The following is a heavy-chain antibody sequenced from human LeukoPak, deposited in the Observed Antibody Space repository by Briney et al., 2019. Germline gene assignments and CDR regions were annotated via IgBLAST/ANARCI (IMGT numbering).Heavy chain of an antibody. V-gene: IGHV3-72*01. D-gene: IGHD1-26*01. J-gene: IGHJ4*02. CDR2: IRNKANSYTT. Sequence: GGSLRLSCAASGSIFSDHYMDWVRQAPGKGLEWVGRIRNKANSYTTEYAASVKGRFTISRDDSKNSLYLQMSSLKTEDTALYYCARARYSANDYSDYWGQGTLVTVSS. CDR1: GSIFSDHY. CDR3: ARARYSANDYSDY.